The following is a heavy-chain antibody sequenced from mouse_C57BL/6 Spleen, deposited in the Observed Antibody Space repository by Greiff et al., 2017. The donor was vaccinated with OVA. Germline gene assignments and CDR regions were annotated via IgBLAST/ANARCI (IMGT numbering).Heavy chain of an antibody. V-gene: IGHV2-2*01. J-gene: IGHJ3*01. CDR2: IWSGGST. CDR1: GFSLTSYG. D-gene: IGHD4-1*01. Sequence: QVQLKQSGPGLVQPSQSLSITCTVSGFSLTSYGVHWVRQSPGKGLEWLGVIWSGGSTDYNAAFISRLSISKDNSKSQVFFKMNSLQADDTAIYYCARKGGLGPFAYWGQGTLVTVSA. CDR3: ARKGGLGPFAY.